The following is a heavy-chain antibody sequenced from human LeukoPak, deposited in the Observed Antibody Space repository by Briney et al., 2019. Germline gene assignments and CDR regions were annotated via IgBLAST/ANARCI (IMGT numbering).Heavy chain of an antibody. J-gene: IGHJ4*02. Sequence: PGGSLRLSCAASGFTVSSNYMSWVRQAPGKGLEWVSVIYSGGSTYYADSVKGRFTISRNNSKNTLYLQMNSLRAEDTAVYYCARDLGDGDWGHYFDYWGQGTLVTVSS. CDR2: IYSGGST. CDR1: GFTVSSNY. V-gene: IGHV3-53*01. D-gene: IGHD4-17*01. CDR3: ARDLGDGDWGHYFDY.